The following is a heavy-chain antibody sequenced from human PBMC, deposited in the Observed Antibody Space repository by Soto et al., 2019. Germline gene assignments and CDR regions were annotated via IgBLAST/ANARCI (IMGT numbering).Heavy chain of an antibody. J-gene: IGHJ4*02. Sequence: EVQLVESGGGLVQPGGSLKLSCAASGFTFSGSAMHWVRQASGKGLEGVGRIRSKANSYATAYAASVKGRFTISRDDSKNTAYLQMNSLKTEDTAVYYCTTGWIQLYEGGYRGQGTLVTVSS. CDR2: IRSKANSYAT. D-gene: IGHD5-18*01. V-gene: IGHV3-73*02. CDR3: TTGWIQLYEGGY. CDR1: GFTFSGSA.